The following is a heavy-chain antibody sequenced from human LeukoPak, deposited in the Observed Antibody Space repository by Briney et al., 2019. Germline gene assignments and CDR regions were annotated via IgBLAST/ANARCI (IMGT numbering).Heavy chain of an antibody. CDR3: ARDLEGGDTRGY. J-gene: IGHJ4*02. V-gene: IGHV3-7*01. D-gene: IGHD3-10*01. CDR1: GFSFSTYW. Sequence: GGSLRLSCATSGFSFSTYWMSWVRQAPGKGLEWVANIKRDGSEKYYVDSVKGRFAISRDNVKNSLYLEMNSLRAEDTAMYYCARDLEGGDTRGYWGQGTLVTVSS. CDR2: IKRDGSEK.